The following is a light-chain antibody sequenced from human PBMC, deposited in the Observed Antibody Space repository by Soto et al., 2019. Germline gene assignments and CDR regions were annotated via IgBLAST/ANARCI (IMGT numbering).Light chain of an antibody. V-gene: IGLV1-51*02. J-gene: IGLJ2*01. CDR2: GNN. CDR3: GTWDSSLSGGGV. Sequence: QSVLTQPPSVSAAPGQKVTISCSGSSSNIGNNYVSWYQQLPGTAPKLLIYGNNKRPSGIPDRFSGSKSGTSATLGITGLQTGDEADYYCGTWDSSLSGGGVFGGGTKLTVL. CDR1: SSNIGNNY.